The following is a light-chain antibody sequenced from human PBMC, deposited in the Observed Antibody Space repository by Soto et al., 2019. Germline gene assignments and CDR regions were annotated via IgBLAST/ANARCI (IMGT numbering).Light chain of an antibody. J-gene: IGLJ1*01. V-gene: IGLV2-14*01. CDR1: SSDVGGYNY. CDR2: DVS. CDR3: SSYTSSSTLV. Sequence: QSVLTQPASVSGSPGQSITISCTGTSSDVGGYNYVSWYQQHPGKATKLMIYDVSNRPSGVSNRFSGSKSGNTASLTISELQAEDEADYYCSSYTSSSTLVFGTGTKVTVL.